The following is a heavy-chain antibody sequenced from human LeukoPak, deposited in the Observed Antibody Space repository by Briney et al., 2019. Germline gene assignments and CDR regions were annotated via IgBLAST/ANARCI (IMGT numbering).Heavy chain of an antibody. D-gene: IGHD2-2*03. Sequence: GGSLRLSCAASGFTFSSYGMHWVRQAPGKGLEWVAVIWYDGSNKYYADSVKGRFTISRDNSKNTLYLQMNSLRAEDTAVYYCARQGIRGDMDYFDYWGQGTLVTVST. J-gene: IGHJ4*02. CDR2: IWYDGSNK. CDR1: GFTFSSYG. V-gene: IGHV3-33*01. CDR3: ARQGIRGDMDYFDY.